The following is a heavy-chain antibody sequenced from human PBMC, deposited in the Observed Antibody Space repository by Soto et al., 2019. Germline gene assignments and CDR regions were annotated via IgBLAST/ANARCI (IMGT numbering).Heavy chain of an antibody. CDR2: IYYNGFT. Sequence: QLQLQESGPGLVKPSETLSLTCSVSGGSISTTSYYWAWIRQPPGKGLEWVGSIYYNGFTYYNPSLKSRLTISVDTSKHQFSLRLSSVTAADTALYYCARQGDFWSGYNSFDPWGQGTLVTVSS. CDR1: GGSISTTSYY. D-gene: IGHD3-3*01. J-gene: IGHJ5*02. CDR3: ARQGDFWSGYNSFDP. V-gene: IGHV4-39*01.